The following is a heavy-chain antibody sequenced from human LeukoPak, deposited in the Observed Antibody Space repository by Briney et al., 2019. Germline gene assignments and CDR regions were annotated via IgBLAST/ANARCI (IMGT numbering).Heavy chain of an antibody. Sequence: GGSLRLSCAASGFNFNRYAVAWVHQAPGKGLEYVSAISSNGGSTYYANSVKGRFTISRDNSKNTLYLQMGSLRAEDMAVYYCARASGYGHYDSSGPKGFDYWGQGTLVTVSS. CDR3: ARASGYGHYDSSGPKGFDY. CDR2: ISSNGGST. D-gene: IGHD3-22*01. J-gene: IGHJ4*02. V-gene: IGHV3-64*01. CDR1: GFNFNRYA.